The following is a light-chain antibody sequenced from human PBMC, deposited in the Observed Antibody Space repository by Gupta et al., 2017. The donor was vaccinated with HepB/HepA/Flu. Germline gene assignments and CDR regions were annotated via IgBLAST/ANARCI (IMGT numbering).Light chain of an antibody. V-gene: IGKV2-28*01. CDR2: WGS. J-gene: IGKJ4*01. Sequence: DIVMTRSLVSLPVTPCEPASLSFMSSQYLLSRNGNNYVDWYLQKPGQSPQLLIYWGSSRATGVPDRFSGSGSGTDFTLKISRVEAEDVGVYYCMQALTAPIAFGGGTKVEIK. CDR3: MQALTAPIA. CDR1: QYLLSRNGNNY.